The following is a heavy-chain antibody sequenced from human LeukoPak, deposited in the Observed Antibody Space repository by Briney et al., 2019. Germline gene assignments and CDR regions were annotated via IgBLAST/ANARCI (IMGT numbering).Heavy chain of an antibody. D-gene: IGHD2-2*03. CDR2: ISSSGVTI. V-gene: IGHV3-11*01. Sequence: GGSLRLSCAASGFTFSDYYMSWIRQAPGKGLEWVSYISSSGVTIYYADSVKGRFTISRDNAKNSLYLQMNSLRAEDTAVYYCATVAGYCSSTSCYSNWFDPWGQGTLVTVSP. CDR3: ATVAGYCSSTSCYSNWFDP. J-gene: IGHJ5*02. CDR1: GFTFSDYY.